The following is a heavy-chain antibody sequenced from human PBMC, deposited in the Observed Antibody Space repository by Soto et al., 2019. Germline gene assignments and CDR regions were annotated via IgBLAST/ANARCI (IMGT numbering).Heavy chain of an antibody. J-gene: IGHJ6*02. D-gene: IGHD3-22*01. CDR2: IIPIFGTA. V-gene: IGHV1-69*01. Sequence: QVQLVQSGAEVKKPGSSVKVSCKASGGTFSSYAIRWVRQAPGQGLEWMGGIIPIFGTANYAQKVQGRVTITADESTSTAYMELSSLRSEDTAVYYCARGDYDSRSFVRYYYYGMDVWGQGTTVTVSS. CDR3: ARGDYDSRSFVRYYYYGMDV. CDR1: GGTFSSYA.